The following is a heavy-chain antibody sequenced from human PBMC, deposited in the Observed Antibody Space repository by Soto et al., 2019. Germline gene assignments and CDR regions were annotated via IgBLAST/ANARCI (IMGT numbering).Heavy chain of an antibody. CDR3: ARGPHATNPLDAFDI. V-gene: IGHV3-53*04. CDR1: GFSVSSNY. CDR2: IYTGGST. J-gene: IGHJ3*02. Sequence: EVQLVESGGGLVQPGGSLRLSCAASGFSVSSNYMSWVRQAPGKGLDWVSVIYTGGSTSYADSVKGRFTISRHNSKNTLYLQMNSLRAEDTAVYYCARGPHATNPLDAFDIWGQGTMVTVSS.